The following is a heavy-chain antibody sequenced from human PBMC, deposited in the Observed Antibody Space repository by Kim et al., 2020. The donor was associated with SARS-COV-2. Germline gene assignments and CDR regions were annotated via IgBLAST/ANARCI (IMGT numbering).Heavy chain of an antibody. V-gene: IGHV3-33*03. CDR1: GFMFNDNG. D-gene: IGHD6-13*01. CDR3: AKDSESFASAGCDS. CDR2: IYYDGSKK. Sequence: GGSLRLSCAASGFMFNDNGMHWVRQAPGKGLEWVAVIYYDGSKKYYGDSVKGRFTISRDNSKNTLFLEMNSLRAEDTAIYYCAKDSESFASAGCDSWGQGTLVTVSS. J-gene: IGHJ4*02.